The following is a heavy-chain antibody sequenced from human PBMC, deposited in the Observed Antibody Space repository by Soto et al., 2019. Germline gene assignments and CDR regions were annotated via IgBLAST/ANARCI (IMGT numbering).Heavy chain of an antibody. V-gene: IGHV1-69*10. CDR3: ARDRGENGDPPYYFDY. Sequence: ASVKVSCKASGGTFSSYAISWVRQAPGQGLEWMGGIIPILGTANYAQKFQGRVTITADKSTSTAYMELSSLRSEDTAVYYCARDRGENGDPPYYFDYWGQGTLVTVSS. CDR1: GGTFSSYA. CDR2: IIPILGTA. J-gene: IGHJ4*02. D-gene: IGHD4-17*01.